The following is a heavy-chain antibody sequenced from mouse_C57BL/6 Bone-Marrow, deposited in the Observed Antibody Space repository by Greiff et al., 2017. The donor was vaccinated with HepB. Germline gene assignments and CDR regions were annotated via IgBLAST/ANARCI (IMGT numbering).Heavy chain of an antibody. CDR3: ARNYYCSSFYWYFDV. CDR2: ISSGSSTI. V-gene: IGHV5-17*01. J-gene: IGHJ1*03. D-gene: IGHD1-1*01. Sequence: EVMLVESGGGLVKPGGSLKLSCAASGFTFSDYGMHWVRQAPEKGLEWVAYISSGSSTIYYADTVKGRFTISRDNAKNTLFLQMTSLRYEDTAMNYCARNYYCSSFYWYFDVWGTGTTVTVSS. CDR1: GFTFSDYG.